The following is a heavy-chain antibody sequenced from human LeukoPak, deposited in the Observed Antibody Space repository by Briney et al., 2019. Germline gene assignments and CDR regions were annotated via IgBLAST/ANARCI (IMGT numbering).Heavy chain of an antibody. Sequence: GGSLRLSCAASGFPFSTYWMSWVRQAPGKVLEWVANINQDGTEKYYVDSVKGRFTISRDYAKNSLYLQMNSLRVEDTAVYYCAKVAKYYYGPETYYFFEQWGQGTPVTASS. CDR1: GFPFSTYW. V-gene: IGHV3-7*01. CDR3: AKVAKYYYGPETYYFFEQ. D-gene: IGHD3-10*01. J-gene: IGHJ4*02. CDR2: INQDGTEK.